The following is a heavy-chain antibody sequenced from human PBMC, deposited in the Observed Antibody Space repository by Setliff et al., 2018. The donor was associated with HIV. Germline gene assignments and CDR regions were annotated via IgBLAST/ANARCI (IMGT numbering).Heavy chain of an antibody. CDR2: ISAYNGNT. D-gene: IGHD2-2*01. J-gene: IGHJ3*02. CDR3: ARAYCSSTSCYLYAFDI. CDR1: GYTFTSYG. Sequence: ASVKVSCKASGYTFTSYGISWVRQAPGQGLEWMGWISAYNGNTNYAQKLQGRVTMTTDTSTSTAYMELRSLRSDDTAVYYCARAYCSSTSCYLYAFDIWGQGTMFTVSS. V-gene: IGHV1-18*01.